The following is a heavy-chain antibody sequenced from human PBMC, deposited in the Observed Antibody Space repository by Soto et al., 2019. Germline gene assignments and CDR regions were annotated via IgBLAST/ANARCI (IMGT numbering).Heavy chain of an antibody. CDR1: GFTFSNYA. J-gene: IGHJ4*02. V-gene: IGHV3-23*01. CDR2: MSSTAGNT. Sequence: EVQLLESGGGSVQSGGSLRLSCAASGFTFSNYAMTWVRQAPGKGLEWVSTMSSTAGNTYYADSVKGRFTISRDNSKNTLYLQMNSLRAEDTAVYYCAKKYYFGSGSYVFYFDYWGQGTLVTVSS. CDR3: AKKYYFGSGSYVFYFDY. D-gene: IGHD3-10*01.